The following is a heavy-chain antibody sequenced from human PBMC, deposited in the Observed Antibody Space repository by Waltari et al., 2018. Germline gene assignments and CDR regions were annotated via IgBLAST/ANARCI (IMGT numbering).Heavy chain of an antibody. CDR1: GGIFTNYA. CDR2: IIPIFGTA. CDR3: ARDLGAMKVTSALEI. V-gene: IGHV1-69*05. Sequence: QVQLVQSGAEVKRPGSSVKVSCRASGGIFTNYAISWVRQAPGQGLEWRGGIIPIFGTANSAQKVQGRLTITSDESTSTAYMELSSLRPEDTAVYFCARDLGAMKVTSALEIWGQGTRVTVSS. J-gene: IGHJ3*02. D-gene: IGHD3-10*01.